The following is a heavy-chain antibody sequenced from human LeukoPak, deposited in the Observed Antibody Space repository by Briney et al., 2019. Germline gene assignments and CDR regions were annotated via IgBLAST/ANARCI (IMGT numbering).Heavy chain of an antibody. Sequence: GAPVKLSCKASGGTFSNYAINWVRQAPGQGLEWLGGIIPIYGTTNYGQTFQGRVTITADESTTTAYMELSSLRSEDTALYYCATPHKYYDVWRGYCPFDNWGQGTLVTVSS. CDR3: ATPHKYYDVWRGYCPFDN. D-gene: IGHD3-3*01. J-gene: IGHJ4*02. CDR2: IIPIYGTT. CDR1: GGTFSNYA. V-gene: IGHV1-69*13.